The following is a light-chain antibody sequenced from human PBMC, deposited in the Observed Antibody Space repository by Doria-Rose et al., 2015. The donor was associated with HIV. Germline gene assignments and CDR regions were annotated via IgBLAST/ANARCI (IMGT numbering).Light chain of an antibody. CDR2: KAS. J-gene: IGKJ1*01. CDR3: QQYNSYWT. CDR1: QSISTW. Sequence: DIQMTQSPSTLSASVGDRVTITCRASQSISTWLAWYQQIPGKAPKLLIYKASSLGSGVPSRFSGSGSGTEFTLTINSLQPNDFATYYCQQYNSYWTFGQGTKVEIK. V-gene: IGKV1-5*03.